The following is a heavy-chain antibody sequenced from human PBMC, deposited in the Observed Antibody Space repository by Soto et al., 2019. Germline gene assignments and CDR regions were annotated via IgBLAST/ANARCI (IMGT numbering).Heavy chain of an antibody. V-gene: IGHV2-5*02. CDR2: IYWDDAK. D-gene: IGHD3-9*01. Sequence: QITLTESGPTLVKPTQTLTLTCTFSGISLNNSGVGVSWIRQPPGKALEWLAVIYWDDAKHFSPSQKSRLTITKDTSKNQVVLTMTNMDSVDTATYFCAQMDFDLYGMDVWGQGTTVIVPS. CDR1: GISLNNSGVG. J-gene: IGHJ6*02. CDR3: AQMDFDLYGMDV.